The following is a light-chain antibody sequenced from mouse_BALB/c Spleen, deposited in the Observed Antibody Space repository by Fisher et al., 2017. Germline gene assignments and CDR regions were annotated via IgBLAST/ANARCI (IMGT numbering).Light chain of an antibody. J-gene: IGKJ2*01. CDR3: QQYSGYPLT. V-gene: IGKV4-57-1*01. CDR1: SSVSSSY. CDR2: DTS. Sequence: DIVLTQSPAIMSASPGEKVTMTCRASSSVSSSYLHWYQQKSGTSPKRWIYDTSKLASGVPARFSGSGSGTSYSLTISSVEAEDAATYYCQQYSGYPLTFGGGTKLEIK.